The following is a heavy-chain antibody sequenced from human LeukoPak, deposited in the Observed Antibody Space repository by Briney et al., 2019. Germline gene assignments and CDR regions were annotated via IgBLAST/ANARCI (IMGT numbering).Heavy chain of an antibody. D-gene: IGHD5-12*01. CDR3: ARGRIVATLLYYFDY. J-gene: IGHJ4*02. CDR2: MNPNSGNT. V-gene: IGHV1-8*01. Sequence: ASVKVSCKASGYTFTSYDINWVRQATRQGLEWMGWMNPNSGNTGYAQKFQGRVTMTRNTSISTAYMELSSLRSEDTAVYYCARGRIVATLLYYFDYWGQGTLVAVSS. CDR1: GYTFTSYD.